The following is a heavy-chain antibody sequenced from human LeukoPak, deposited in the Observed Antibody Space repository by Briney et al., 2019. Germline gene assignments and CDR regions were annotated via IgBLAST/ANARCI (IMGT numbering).Heavy chain of an antibody. V-gene: IGHV4-34*01. J-gene: IGHJ4*02. CDR3: ARTLSQGLDY. D-gene: IGHD3-3*02. CDR2: INHSGST. Sequence: SETLSLTCAVYGGSFSGYYWSWIRQPPGKGLEWIGEINHSGSTNYNPSLKSRVTISVDTSKNQFSLKLSSVTAADTAVYYCARTLSQGLDYWGQGTLVTVSS. CDR1: GGSFSGYY.